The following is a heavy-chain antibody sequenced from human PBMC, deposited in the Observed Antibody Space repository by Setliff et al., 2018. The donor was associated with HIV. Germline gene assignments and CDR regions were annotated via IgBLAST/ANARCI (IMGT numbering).Heavy chain of an antibody. Sequence: GGSLRLSCAASGFTFSSYAMRWVRQAPGKGLEWVSAISGSGGSTYYADSVKGRFTISRDNSKNTLYLQMNSLRAEDTAVYYCAKDHLVVVPADNDWFDPWGQGTLVTVSS. CDR3: AKDHLVVVPADNDWFDP. CDR2: ISGSGGST. CDR1: GFTFSSYA. J-gene: IGHJ5*02. V-gene: IGHV3-23*01. D-gene: IGHD2-2*01.